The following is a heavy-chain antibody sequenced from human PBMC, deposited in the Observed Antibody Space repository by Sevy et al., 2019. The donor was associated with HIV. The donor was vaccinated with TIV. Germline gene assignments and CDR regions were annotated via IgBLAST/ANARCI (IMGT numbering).Heavy chain of an antibody. CDR2: VYYSGST. CDR3: ANQPLTLISPPDS. D-gene: IGHD2-2*01. Sequence: SETLSLTCTVSGDSISNSRYYWGWIRQPPGKGLEWIGSVYYSGSTYYNPSLKSRVTLSIDTSNNQFLLKVNSVTATDTAVYYCANQPLTLISPPDSWGQGTLVTVSS. CDR1: GDSISNSRYY. J-gene: IGHJ4*02. V-gene: IGHV4-39*01.